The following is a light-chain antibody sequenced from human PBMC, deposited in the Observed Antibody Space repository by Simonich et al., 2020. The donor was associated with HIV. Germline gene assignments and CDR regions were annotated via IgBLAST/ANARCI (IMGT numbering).Light chain of an antibody. J-gene: IGLJ3*02. CDR1: SSEVGGYNY. V-gene: IGLV2-11*01. CDR3: CSYAGSYTLV. CDR2: DVT. Sequence: QSALTQPPSASGSPGQSVTISCTGASSEVGGYNYFSWSQRHPGKSPKLMHYDVTKRPSGVPVRFSGSKSGNTASLTISGLQAEDEADYFCCSYAGSYTLVFGGGTKLTVL.